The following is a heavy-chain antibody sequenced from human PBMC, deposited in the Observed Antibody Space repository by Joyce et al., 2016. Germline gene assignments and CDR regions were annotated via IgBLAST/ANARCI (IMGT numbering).Heavy chain of an antibody. CDR3: ARAYSSSWDFDY. CDR2: IYSGGNT. Sequence: EVQLVESGVGLIQPGGSLSLSCATSGFTVSHNYMSWVRQAPAKGLEWGSIIYSGGNTYYADAVKGRFTSSRDNSKNTLYLQMNSRRAEDTAVYYCARAYSSSWDFDYWGQGALVTVSS. J-gene: IGHJ4*02. CDR1: GFTVSHNY. D-gene: IGHD6-13*01. V-gene: IGHV3-53*01.